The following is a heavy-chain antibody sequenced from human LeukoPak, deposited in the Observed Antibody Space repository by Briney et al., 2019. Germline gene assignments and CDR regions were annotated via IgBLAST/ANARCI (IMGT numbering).Heavy chain of an antibody. J-gene: IGHJ5*02. CDR1: GYTFTAYY. D-gene: IGHD4-23*01. CDR3: ARGFGGDP. Sequence: ASVKVSCKASGYTFTAYYLHWVPQAPGQGLEWMGWINPNSGGTNYAQSFQGRVSMTRDTSISTAYMELSRLTSDDTALYYCARGFGGDPWGQGTLVTVSS. V-gene: IGHV1-2*02. CDR2: INPNSGGT.